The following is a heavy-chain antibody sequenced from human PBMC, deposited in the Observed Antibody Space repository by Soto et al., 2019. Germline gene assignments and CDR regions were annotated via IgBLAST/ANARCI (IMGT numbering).Heavy chain of an antibody. CDR2: SSASGGTT. CDR1: GFTFSRNA. J-gene: IGHJ4*02. CDR3: ETQRADFGSWSATVSLDH. D-gene: IGHD3-10*01. Sequence: EVQLLDSGGGLVQPGGSLRISCLASGFTFSRNAMSWVRQAPGKGLEWVSASSASGGTTYSADSVKGRFAVSRDNCNNRGYVHMDSLSAEDTAVYYCETQRADFGSWSATVSLDHWCQGYLGTGSS. V-gene: IGHV3-23*01.